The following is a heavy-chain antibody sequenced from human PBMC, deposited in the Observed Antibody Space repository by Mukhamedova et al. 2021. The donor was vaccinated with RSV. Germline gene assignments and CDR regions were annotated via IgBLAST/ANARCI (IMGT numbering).Heavy chain of an antibody. D-gene: IGHD3-10*01. J-gene: IGHJ4*02. CDR2: NPSGGST. CDR3: ARGAGRSGKLDY. Sequence: NPSGGSTSYAQKFQGRVTMTRDTSTSTVYMELSSLRSEDTAVYYCARGAGRSGKLDYWGQGTLVTVSS. V-gene: IGHV1-46*01.